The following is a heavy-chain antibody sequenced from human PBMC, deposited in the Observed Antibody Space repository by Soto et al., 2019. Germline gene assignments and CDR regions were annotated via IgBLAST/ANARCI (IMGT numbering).Heavy chain of an antibody. D-gene: IGHD3-3*01. CDR1: GYTFADFY. CDR2: MNPNTGGA. CDR3: ATSTYDDWWSGSF. J-gene: IGHJ4*02. Sequence: QVQLVQSGAELKKPGASVRVSCKTSGYTFADFYIHWVRQAPGQGFEWMGWMNPNTGGAVYAQKFLGRVAMTRDTSISTAYMELSRLSSNDTAVYFGATSTYDDWWSGSFWGQGTLVTVSS. V-gene: IGHV1-2*02.